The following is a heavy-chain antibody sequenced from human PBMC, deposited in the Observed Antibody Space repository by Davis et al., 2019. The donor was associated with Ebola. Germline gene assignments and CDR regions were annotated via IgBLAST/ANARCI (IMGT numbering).Heavy chain of an antibody. CDR1: GGSISSSSYY. CDR3: ARHLERFLEWGMDV. D-gene: IGHD3-3*01. Sequence: GSLRLSCTVSGGSISSSSYYWGWIRQPPGKGLEWIGSIYYSGSTYYNPSLKSRVTISVDTSKNQFSLKLSSVTAADTAVYYCARHLERFLEWGMDVWGQGTTVTVSS. V-gene: IGHV4-39*01. CDR2: IYYSGST. J-gene: IGHJ6*02.